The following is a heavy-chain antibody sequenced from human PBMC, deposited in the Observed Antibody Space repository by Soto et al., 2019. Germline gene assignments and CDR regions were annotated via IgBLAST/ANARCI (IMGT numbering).Heavy chain of an antibody. V-gene: IGHV1-18*01. CDR3: ARWKAYYDFWSGYYPPFDP. Sequence: GPVKVSCKASGYTFTSYGISWVRQAPGQGLEWMGWISAYNGNTNYAQKLQGRVTMTTDTSTSTAYMELRSLRSDDTAVYYCARWKAYYDFWSGYYPPFDPWGQGTLVTVSS. CDR1: GYTFTSYG. CDR2: ISAYNGNT. D-gene: IGHD3-3*01. J-gene: IGHJ5*02.